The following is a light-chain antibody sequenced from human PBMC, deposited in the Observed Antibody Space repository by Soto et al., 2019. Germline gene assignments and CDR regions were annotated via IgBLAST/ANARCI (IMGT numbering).Light chain of an antibody. Sequence: DIQMTQSPSFLSASVGDRVTISCRASQALKTYLNWYQQNPGKDHKLLIYGTSDLQNGDQSRFSGGGSGTDFTLTISSLQPEDFSTYYCQQSYSTLLITFGQGTRLEV. V-gene: IGKV1-39*01. CDR2: GTS. CDR1: QALKTY. J-gene: IGKJ5*01. CDR3: QQSYSTLLIT.